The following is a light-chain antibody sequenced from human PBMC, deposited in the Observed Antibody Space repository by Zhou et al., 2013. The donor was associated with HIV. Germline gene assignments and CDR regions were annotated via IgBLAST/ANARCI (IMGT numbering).Light chain of an antibody. Sequence: DIQMTQSPSTLSASVGDRVTITCRASQSISSWLAWYQQKRGKAPKLLIYKASNLESGVPSRFSGSGSGTEFTLTITSLQPDDFGTFFCQQHHFYPVTFGPGTRLQI. J-gene: IGKJ5*01. CDR2: KAS. CDR3: QQHHFYPVT. V-gene: IGKV1-5*03. CDR1: QSISSW.